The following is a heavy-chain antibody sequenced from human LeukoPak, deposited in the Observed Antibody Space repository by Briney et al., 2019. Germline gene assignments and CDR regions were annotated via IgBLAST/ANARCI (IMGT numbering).Heavy chain of an antibody. V-gene: IGHV4-59*01. J-gene: IGHJ5*02. Sequence: PSETLSLTCTVSGGSISSYYWSWIRRPPGKGLEWIGYIYYSGSTNYNPSLRSRVTISVDTSKNQFSLKLSSVTAADTAVYYCARGRAVVGATMVWFDLWGQGTLVTVSS. D-gene: IGHD1-26*01. CDR3: ARGRAVVGATMVWFDL. CDR1: GGSISSYY. CDR2: IYYSGST.